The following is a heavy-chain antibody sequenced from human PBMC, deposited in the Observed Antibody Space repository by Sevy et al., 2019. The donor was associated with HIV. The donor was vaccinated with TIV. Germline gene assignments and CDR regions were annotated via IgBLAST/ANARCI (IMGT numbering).Heavy chain of an antibody. J-gene: IGHJ4*02. D-gene: IGHD1-26*01. CDR2: ISGSGGST. CDR3: RGVGVTTHFDY. CDR1: GFIFSSYA. V-gene: IGHV3-23*01. Sequence: GGSLRLSCAASGFIFSSYAMSWVRQAPGKGLEWVSGISGSGGSTYYADSVKGRFTISRDNFRKTQYLEMNSLRAEDTAVYYCRGVGVTTHFDYWGQGTLVTVSS.